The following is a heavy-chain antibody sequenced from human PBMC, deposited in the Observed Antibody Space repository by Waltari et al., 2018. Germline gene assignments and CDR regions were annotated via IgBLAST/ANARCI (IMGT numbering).Heavy chain of an antibody. J-gene: IGHJ4*02. D-gene: IGHD6-13*01. CDR1: GFTFSSYS. CDR3: ARDEGGAIAAAGTGFDY. V-gene: IGHV3-48*04. CDR2: ISSSSSTI. Sequence: EVQLVESGGGLVQPGGSLRLSCAASGFTFSSYSMNWVRKAPGKGLEWVSYISSSSSTIYYADSVKGRFTISRDNAKNSLYLQMNSLRAEDTAVYYCARDEGGAIAAAGTGFDYWGQGTLVTVSS.